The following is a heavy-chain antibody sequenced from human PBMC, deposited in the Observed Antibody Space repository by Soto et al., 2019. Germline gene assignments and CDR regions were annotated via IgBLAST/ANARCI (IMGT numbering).Heavy chain of an antibody. CDR2: INHSGST. J-gene: IGHJ6*02. D-gene: IGHD3-10*01. CDR3: ARGRDTYYYGSGSYYNPPLYGMDV. V-gene: IGHV4-34*01. CDR1: GGSFSGYY. Sequence: QVQLQQWGAGLLKPSETLSLTCAVYGGSFSGYYWSWIRQPPGKAREWLWEINHSGSTNYNPSLTSRVTISVDTSKNRFSLKLSSVTGEDTAVYYCARGRDTYYYGSGSYYNPPLYGMDVWGQGTTVTVSS.